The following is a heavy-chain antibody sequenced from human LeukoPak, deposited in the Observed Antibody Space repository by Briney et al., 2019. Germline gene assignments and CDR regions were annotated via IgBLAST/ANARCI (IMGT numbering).Heavy chain of an antibody. J-gene: IGHJ4*02. CDR2: TSAYNGNT. Sequence: ASVKVSCKASGYTFTSYGISWVRQAPGQGLEWMGWTSAYNGNTNYAQKLQGRVTMTTDTSTSTAYMELRSLRSDDMAVYYCARKAGNLVGATEADYFDYWGQGTLVTVSS. D-gene: IGHD1-26*01. V-gene: IGHV1-18*03. CDR3: ARKAGNLVGATEADYFDY. CDR1: GYTFTSYG.